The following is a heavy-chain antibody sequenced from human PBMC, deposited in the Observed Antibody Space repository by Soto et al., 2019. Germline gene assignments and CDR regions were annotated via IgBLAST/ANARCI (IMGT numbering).Heavy chain of an antibody. J-gene: IGHJ5*02. V-gene: IGHV3-48*03. CDR2: ISNSASAI. CDR3: ARGAFPYGDNVSRYFDP. Sequence: PGGSLRLSCVGSGFTFRSYEMAWVRQAPGKGPELFSYISNSASAIYYAESVKGRFTISRDNAESSLFLHMSSLRVEDTAVYYCARGAFPYGDNVSRYFDPWGRGTLVTVSS. D-gene: IGHD4-17*01. CDR1: GFTFRSYE.